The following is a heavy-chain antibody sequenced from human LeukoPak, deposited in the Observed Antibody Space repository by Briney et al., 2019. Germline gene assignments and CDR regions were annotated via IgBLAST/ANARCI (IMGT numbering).Heavy chain of an antibody. D-gene: IGHD3-10*01. J-gene: IGHJ6*03. CDR3: ARERQYNRLWFGEIYYYYMDV. CDR1: GFTFSSYA. V-gene: IGHV3-30*04. CDR2: ISYDGSNK. Sequence: GGSLRLSCAASGFTFSSYAIHWVRQAPGKRLEWVALISYDGSNKYYADSVKGRFTISRDKSKNTLYLQMNSLRAEDTAVYYCARERQYNRLWFGEIYYYYMDVWGKGTTVTVSS.